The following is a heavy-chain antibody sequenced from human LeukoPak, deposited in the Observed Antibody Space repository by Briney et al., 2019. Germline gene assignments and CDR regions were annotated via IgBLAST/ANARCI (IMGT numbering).Heavy chain of an antibody. CDR3: AKDRGKGSGPIDY. CDR2: IWYDGSNK. Sequence: PGGSLRLSCAASGFTFSSYGMHWVRQAPGKGLEWVAVIWYDGSNKYYADSVKGRFTISRDNSKNTLYLQMNRLRAEDTAVYYCAKDRGKGSGPIDYWGQGTLVTVSS. CDR1: GFTFSSYG. J-gene: IGHJ4*02. V-gene: IGHV3-33*06. D-gene: IGHD2-15*01.